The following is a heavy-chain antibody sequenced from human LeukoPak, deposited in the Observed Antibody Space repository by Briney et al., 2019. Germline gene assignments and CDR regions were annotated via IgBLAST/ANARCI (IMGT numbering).Heavy chain of an antibody. D-gene: IGHD6-13*01. Sequence: AGGSLRVSCAVSGLTFSNFWMSWVRQAPGKGLEWVAVISYDGSNEHYAGSVKGRFTISRDNSKNTLYLQMNSLRADDTAVYYCARGHSSSWSFFDYWGQGTLVTVSS. CDR2: ISYDGSNE. CDR3: ARGHSSSWSFFDY. CDR1: GLTFSNFW. J-gene: IGHJ4*02. V-gene: IGHV3-30*03.